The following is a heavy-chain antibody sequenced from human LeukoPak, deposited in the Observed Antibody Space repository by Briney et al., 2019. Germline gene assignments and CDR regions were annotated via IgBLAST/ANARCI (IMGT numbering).Heavy chain of an antibody. CDR1: GFSFISHS. V-gene: IGHV3-21*01. D-gene: IGHD7-27*01. CDR3: ARETGEAFDY. Sequence: GGSLRLSCAASGFSFISHSMNWVRQAPGKGLEWVPSIGSRSTSIYYTDSVKGRFTISRDNAKNSLYLQMNSLRAEDTAVYYCARETGEAFDYWGQGTLVTVSS. CDR2: IGSRSTSI. J-gene: IGHJ4*02.